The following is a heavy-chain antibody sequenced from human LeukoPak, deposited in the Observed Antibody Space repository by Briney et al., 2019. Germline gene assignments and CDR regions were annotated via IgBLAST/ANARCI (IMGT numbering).Heavy chain of an antibody. V-gene: IGHV4-39*01. CDR3: ATYYCGGDCYSGYFDY. Sequence: SETLSLTCSVSGGSMRRDTEYWGWIRQPPGRGLEWIGNIYYSGSTYYNPSLKSRVTISVDTSKKQFSLKLTSVTATDTAVYYCATYYCGGDCYSGYFDYWGQGTLVTVSP. D-gene: IGHD2-21*02. CDR2: IYYSGST. J-gene: IGHJ4*02. CDR1: GGSMRRDTEY.